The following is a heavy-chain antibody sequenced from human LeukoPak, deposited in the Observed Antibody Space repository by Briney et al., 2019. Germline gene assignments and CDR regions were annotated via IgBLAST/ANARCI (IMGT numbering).Heavy chain of an antibody. CDR1: GFTSSSYA. CDR3: ARVSSGWYYFDY. Sequence: PGGSLRLSCAASGFTSSSYAMHWVRQAPGKGLEYVSGISSNGGSTYYANSVKGRFTISRDNSKTTLYLQMGSLGAEDMAVYFCARVSSGWYYFDYWGQGTLVAVSS. V-gene: IGHV3-64*01. CDR2: ISSNGGST. J-gene: IGHJ4*02. D-gene: IGHD6-19*01.